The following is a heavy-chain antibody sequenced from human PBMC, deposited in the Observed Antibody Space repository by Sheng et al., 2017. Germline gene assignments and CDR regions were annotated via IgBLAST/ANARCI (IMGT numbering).Heavy chain of an antibody. J-gene: IGHJ3*02. CDR1: ILPLVSYA. Sequence: EVQLLESGGGLVQPGGSRETLLCSLWILPLVSYAMSWVRQAPGKGLEWVSAISGSGGSTYYADSVKGRFTISRDNSKNTLYLQMNSLRAEDTAVYYCASAYRFLEWFLPTDAFDIWGQGTMVTVSS. D-gene: IGHD3-3*01. V-gene: IGHV3-23*01. CDR3: ASAYRFLEWFLPTDAFDI. CDR2: ISGSGGST.